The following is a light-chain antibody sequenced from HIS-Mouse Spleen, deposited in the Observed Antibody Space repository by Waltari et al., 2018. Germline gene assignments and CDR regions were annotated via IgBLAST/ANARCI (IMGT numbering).Light chain of an antibody. J-gene: IGKJ1*01. CDR2: AAS. CDR3: LQYYNYPRT. Sequence: AIQMTQSPSSLSASVGDRVTITCRASQGIRNELGWYQQKPGKAPKLLIYAASSLESGVPSRFSGSGSGTDFTLTISSLQPEDFAIYYCLQYYNYPRTFGQGTKVEIK. CDR1: QGIRNE. V-gene: IGKV1-6*01.